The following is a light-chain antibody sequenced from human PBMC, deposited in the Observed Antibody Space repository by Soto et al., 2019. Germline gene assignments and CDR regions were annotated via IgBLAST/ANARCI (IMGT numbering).Light chain of an antibody. CDR2: GAT. V-gene: IGKV1-17*03. CDR1: QDITSY. Sequence: DIQMTQSPSAVSASVGDRVTITCRTSQDITSYLVWFQQKPGKVPERLIYGATNLQSGVPSRFSGSGSGTEFTLTISSLQTEDFATYYCLQHNRYPWTFGQGTKVDI. J-gene: IGKJ1*01. CDR3: LQHNRYPWT.